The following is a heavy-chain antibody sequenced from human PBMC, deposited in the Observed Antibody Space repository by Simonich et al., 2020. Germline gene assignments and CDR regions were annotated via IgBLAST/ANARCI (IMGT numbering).Heavy chain of an antibody. V-gene: IGHV3-30*07. CDR2: ISYDGSNK. D-gene: IGHD2-15*01. Sequence: QVQLVESGGGVVQPGRSLRLSCAASGCTFSSYAMHWVRQAPGKGLGGVAVISYDGSNKYYADSVKGRFTISRDNSKNTLYLQMNSLRAEDTAVYYCAREGLLLDAFDIWGQGTMVTVSS. CDR1: GCTFSSYA. CDR3: AREGLLLDAFDI. J-gene: IGHJ3*02.